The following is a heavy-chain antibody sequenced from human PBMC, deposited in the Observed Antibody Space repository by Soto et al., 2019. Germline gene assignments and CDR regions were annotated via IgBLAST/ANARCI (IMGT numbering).Heavy chain of an antibody. Sequence: QVQLQESGPGLVKPSQTLSLTCTVSGGSISSGGYYWSWIRQHPGKGLEWIGYIYYSGSTYYNPSLKSRVTISIDTSKNQFSLKLSSVTAADTAVYYCARLIVVVSDAFDIWGQGTMVTVSS. V-gene: IGHV4-31*03. CDR3: ARLIVVVSDAFDI. D-gene: IGHD2-15*01. J-gene: IGHJ3*02. CDR1: GGSISSGGYY. CDR2: IYYSGST.